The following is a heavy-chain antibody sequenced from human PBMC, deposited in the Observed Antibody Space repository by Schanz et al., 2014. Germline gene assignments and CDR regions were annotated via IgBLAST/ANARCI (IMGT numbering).Heavy chain of an antibody. Sequence: VQLVESGGGVVQPGGSLRLACAASGFNFNTYAMSWVRQAPGKGLEWVSGLTEGGGGTYYTDAVKGRFTISRDSSKNTLYLQMNSLRAEDTAVYYCTRDTDYHFDYWGQGTLVTVSS. J-gene: IGHJ4*02. CDR1: GFNFNTYA. D-gene: IGHD4-17*01. CDR3: TRDTDYHFDY. CDR2: LTEGGGGT. V-gene: IGHV3-23*04.